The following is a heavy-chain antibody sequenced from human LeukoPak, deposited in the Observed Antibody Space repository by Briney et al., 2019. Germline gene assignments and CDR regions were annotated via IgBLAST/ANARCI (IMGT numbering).Heavy chain of an antibody. CDR1: EYSFTSYW. D-gene: IGHD6-13*01. V-gene: IGHV5-51*01. J-gene: IGHJ3*02. CDR3: ARQAPYSSSRTNAFDI. Sequence: GESLKISCKGSEYSFTSYWVGWVRQMPGRGLEWMGIICPGDSDTRYSSSFQGQVTISADKSIRTAYLEWSSLKASDSAIYYCARQAPYSSSRTNAFDIWGQGTMVTVSS. CDR2: ICPGDSDT.